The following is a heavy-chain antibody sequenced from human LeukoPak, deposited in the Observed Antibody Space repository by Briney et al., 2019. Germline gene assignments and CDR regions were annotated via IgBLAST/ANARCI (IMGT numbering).Heavy chain of an antibody. J-gene: IGHJ6*03. CDR1: GFTFSSYA. CDR3: ARGEYYYYMDV. CDR2: ISSSGSTI. Sequence: NPGGSLRLSCAASGFTFSSYAMSWIRQAPGKGLEWVSYISSSGSTIYYADSVKGRFTISRDNAKNSLYLQMNSLRAEDTAVYYCARGEYYYYMDVWGKGTTVTVSS. V-gene: IGHV3-11*04.